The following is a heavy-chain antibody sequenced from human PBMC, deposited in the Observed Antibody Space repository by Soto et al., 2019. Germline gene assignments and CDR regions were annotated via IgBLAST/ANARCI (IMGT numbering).Heavy chain of an antibody. Sequence: SETLSLTCAVYGGFVSSGNYYWSWIRQPPGKGLEWFGEMSHSGGTHFNPSLKSRVTISVDTSKNQFSLKMSSVTAADTALYYCARVERGTATTVVDAFDIWGPGTMVTVSS. CDR1: GGFVSSGNYY. D-gene: IGHD1-1*01. CDR3: ARVERGTATTVVDAFDI. J-gene: IGHJ3*02. V-gene: IGHV4-61*01. CDR2: MSHSGGT.